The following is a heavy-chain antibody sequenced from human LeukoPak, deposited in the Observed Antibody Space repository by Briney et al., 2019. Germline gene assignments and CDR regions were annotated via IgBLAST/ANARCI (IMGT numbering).Heavy chain of an antibody. CDR1: GFTVSSDY. CDR3: ARDGKRTSDAFDI. CDR2: IYSGGTT. Sequence: PGGSLRLSCAASGFTVSSDYMNWVRQAPGKGLEWVSVIYSGGTTYYADSVKGRFTISRDNSKNTLYLQMNSLRAEDTAVYCCARDGKRTSDAFDIWGQGTMVTVSS. J-gene: IGHJ3*02. D-gene: IGHD1-26*01. V-gene: IGHV3-53*01.